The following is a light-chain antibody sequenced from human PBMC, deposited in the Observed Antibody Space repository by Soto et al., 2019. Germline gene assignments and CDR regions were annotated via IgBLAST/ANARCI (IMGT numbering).Light chain of an antibody. CDR2: WAS. V-gene: IGKV4-1*01. Sequence: DIVMTQSPESLAVSLGERATIHCKSSQSLLYNSNNENYLAWYQQKPGQPPRLLIFWASYRASGVPDRFSGSGSGTDFSLTVSSLQAEDVATYHCQQYYTSPTTFGQGTRLEIK. CDR1: QSLLYNSNNENY. J-gene: IGKJ2*01. CDR3: QQYYTSPTT.